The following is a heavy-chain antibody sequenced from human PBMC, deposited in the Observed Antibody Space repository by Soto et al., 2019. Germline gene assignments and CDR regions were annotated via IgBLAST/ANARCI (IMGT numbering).Heavy chain of an antibody. V-gene: IGHV4-39*01. CDR1: GGSISTSSYY. CDR2: IYYSGST. J-gene: IGHJ5*02. Sequence: SETLSLTCTVSGGSISTSSYYWGWIRQPPGKGLEWIGNIYYSGSTYYNPSLKSRVTISVDTSKNQFSLKLSSVTAADTAVYYCASAPGYCSGGSCYSEFDPWGQGTLVTVSS. D-gene: IGHD2-15*01. CDR3: ASAPGYCSGGSCYSEFDP.